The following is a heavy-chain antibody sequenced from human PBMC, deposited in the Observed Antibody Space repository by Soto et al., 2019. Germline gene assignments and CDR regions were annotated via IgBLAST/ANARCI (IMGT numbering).Heavy chain of an antibody. D-gene: IGHD3-10*01. CDR2: VSPPFRTS. CDR1: GVSFNNNG. V-gene: IGHV1-69*01. Sequence: QVQLVQSGAEVKKPGSSVKVSCKTSGVSFNNNGIGWVRQAPGHGLEWMGGVSPPFRTSNYAGKFQGRISITADASTGTVNMELSSLTSEDTAQYYCARVLYYGSVSYSPYGMDVWGQGTTVTVSS. J-gene: IGHJ6*02. CDR3: ARVLYYGSVSYSPYGMDV.